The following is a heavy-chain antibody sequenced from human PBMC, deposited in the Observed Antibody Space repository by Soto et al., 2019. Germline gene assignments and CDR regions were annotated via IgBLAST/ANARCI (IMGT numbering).Heavy chain of an antibody. J-gene: IGHJ4*02. D-gene: IGHD1-26*01. CDR3: AREGRSGSYYFDY. V-gene: IGHV4-61*01. Sequence: QVQLQESGPGLVKPSETLSLTCTVSGGSVSSGTYYWSWIRQPPGKGLEWIAYIYYSGSTNYNPSLKSRVTISVDTSKNQFSLKLSSVTAADTAVHYCAREGRSGSYYFDYWGQGTLVTVSS. CDR2: IYYSGST. CDR1: GGSVSSGTYY.